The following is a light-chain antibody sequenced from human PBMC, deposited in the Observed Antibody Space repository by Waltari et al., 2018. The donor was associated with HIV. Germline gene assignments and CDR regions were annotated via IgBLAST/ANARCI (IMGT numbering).Light chain of an antibody. CDR3: ASWDDSLQAVV. CDR2: GNE. Sequence: QSVLTQPPSAFGSPGQRLTISCSGSSSNSGSNAVNWYQHFPGTAPTLLIFGNEQRPPGVPARISGSTSGTSASLAISGLRSEDEGEYYCASWDDSLQAVVFGGGTKVTV. V-gene: IGLV1-44*01. J-gene: IGLJ2*01. CDR1: SSNSGSNA.